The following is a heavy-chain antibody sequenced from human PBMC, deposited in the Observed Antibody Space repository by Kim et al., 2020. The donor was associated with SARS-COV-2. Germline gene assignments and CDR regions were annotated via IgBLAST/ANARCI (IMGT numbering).Heavy chain of an antibody. D-gene: IGHD4-17*01. CDR3: ATYTDYFFNY. J-gene: IGHJ4*02. Sequence: VWGKGRFTVSRDDSKNTAYLQMNGLKTEDTAVYYCATYTDYFFNYWGQGILVTVSS. V-gene: IGHV3-73*01.